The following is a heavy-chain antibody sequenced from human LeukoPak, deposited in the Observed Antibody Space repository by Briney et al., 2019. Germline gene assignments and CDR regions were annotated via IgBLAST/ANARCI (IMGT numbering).Heavy chain of an antibody. Sequence: GGSLRLSCAASGFTFSSYSMNWVRQAPGKGLEWVSYISSSSSTIYYADSVKARFTISRDNAENSLYLQMSSLRAEDTAAYYCARRYYGSATYRLPYDYWGQGTLVTVSS. V-gene: IGHV3-48*04. J-gene: IGHJ4*02. D-gene: IGHD3-22*01. CDR2: ISSSSSTI. CDR1: GFTFSSYS. CDR3: ARRYYGSATYRLPYDY.